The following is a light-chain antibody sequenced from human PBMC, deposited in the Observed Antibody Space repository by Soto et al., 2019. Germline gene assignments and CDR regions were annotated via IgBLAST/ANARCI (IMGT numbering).Light chain of an antibody. CDR1: SSNIGAGYA. Sequence: QSVLTQPPSVSGAPGQRVTISCAGSSSNIGAGYAVHWYQQLPGTAPKLLIFGNNNRPSGVPDRFSGSKSGNTASLTVSGLQAEDEADYYCSSYAGSSNVFGTGTKVTVL. CDR2: GNN. CDR3: SSYAGSSNV. V-gene: IGLV1-40*01. J-gene: IGLJ1*01.